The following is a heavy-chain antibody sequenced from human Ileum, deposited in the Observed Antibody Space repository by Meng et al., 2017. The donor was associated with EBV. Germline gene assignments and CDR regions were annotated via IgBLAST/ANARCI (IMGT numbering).Heavy chain of an antibody. V-gene: IGHV4-59*01. CDR1: GGSISSYY. J-gene: IGHJ5*02. CDR3: ARAGYYDFWSGHENWFDP. D-gene: IGHD3-3*01. Sequence: GHLQGVGPVLEKPAETLPLTCTVSGGSISSYYWSWIRQPPGKRLEWIGYIYYSGSTNYNPSLKSRVTISIDTSKNQFSLKLSSVTAADTAVYYCARAGYYDFWSGHENWFDPWGQGTLVTVSS. CDR2: IYYSGST.